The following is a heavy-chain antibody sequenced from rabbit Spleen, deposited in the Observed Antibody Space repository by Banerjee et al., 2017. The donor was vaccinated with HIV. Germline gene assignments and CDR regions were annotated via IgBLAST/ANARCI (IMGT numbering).Heavy chain of an antibody. CDR3: ARDLTSVIGWNFGL. J-gene: IGHJ6*01. D-gene: IGHD1-1*01. V-gene: IGHV1S45*01. CDR1: GFSFSDRDV. CDR2: INAATGKP. Sequence: QEQLEESGGGLVQPEGSLTLTCKASGFSFSDRDVMCWVRQAPGKGLEWIACINAATGKPVYATWAKGRFTISRTSSTTVTLRMTSLTAADRATYFCARDLTSVIGWNFGLWGPGTLVTVS.